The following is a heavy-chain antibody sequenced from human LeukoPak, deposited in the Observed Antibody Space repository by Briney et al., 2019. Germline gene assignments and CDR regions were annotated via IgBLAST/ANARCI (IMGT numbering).Heavy chain of an antibody. J-gene: IGHJ5*02. Sequence: SETLSLTCTVSGGSISSYYWSWIRQPPGKGLEWIGYIYTSGSTNYSPSLKSRVTISVGTSKNQFSLKLSSVTAADTAVYYCARHLKYYDSSPEFDPWGQGTLVTVSS. D-gene: IGHD3-22*01. V-gene: IGHV4-4*09. CDR2: IYTSGST. CDR1: GGSISSYY. CDR3: ARHLKYYDSSPEFDP.